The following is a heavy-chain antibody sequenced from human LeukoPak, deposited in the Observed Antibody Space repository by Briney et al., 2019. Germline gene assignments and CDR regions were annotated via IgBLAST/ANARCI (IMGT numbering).Heavy chain of an antibody. J-gene: IGHJ4*02. D-gene: IGHD1-7*01. Sequence: PGGSLRLSCGATGFTFSNYAMNWVRQAPGKGLEWVSGISGGGAYTYYADSVKGRFTISRDNSKTTLYLQMNSLRAEDTAVYYCAKGIGYDWNYDYFDCWGQGTPVTVSS. CDR1: GFTFSNYA. V-gene: IGHV3-23*01. CDR2: ISGGGAYT. CDR3: AKGIGYDWNYDYFDC.